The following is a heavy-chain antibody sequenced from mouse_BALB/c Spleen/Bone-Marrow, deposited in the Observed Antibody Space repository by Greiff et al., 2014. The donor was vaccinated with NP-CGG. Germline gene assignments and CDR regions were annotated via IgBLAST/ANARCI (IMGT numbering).Heavy chain of an antibody. CDR3: TRGWDAMDY. Sequence: QVQLKESGAELVRPGASVKLSCKALSYTFTDYEIHWVKQTPEHGLEWIGAIHPGSGGTAYNQKFKGKATLTVDKSSNTAHMELSSLTSEDSAVYYCTRGWDAMDYWGQGTSVTVSS. V-gene: IGHV1-15*01. CDR2: IHPGSGGT. CDR1: SYTFTDYE. J-gene: IGHJ4*01. D-gene: IGHD3-3*01.